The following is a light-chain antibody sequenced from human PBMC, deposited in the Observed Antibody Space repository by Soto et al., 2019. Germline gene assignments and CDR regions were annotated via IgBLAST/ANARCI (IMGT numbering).Light chain of an antibody. CDR3: QQYNTYST. CDR2: DAS. V-gene: IGKV1-9*01. CDR1: QGISSY. J-gene: IGKJ5*01. Sequence: PCTHSPSSLSASVGPKVTITCPASQGISSYLGWYQQKPGKAPNLLIYDASTLHSGVPSRFSGGGSGTDFTLTISSLQPDDFATYYCQQYNTYSTFGQGSRLEIK.